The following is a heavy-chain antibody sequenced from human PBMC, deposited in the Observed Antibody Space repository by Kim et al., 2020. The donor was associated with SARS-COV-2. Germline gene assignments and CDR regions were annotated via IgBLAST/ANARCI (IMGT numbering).Heavy chain of an antibody. CDR3: ARKLLDTVAGCDI. Sequence: KESQRFQDRVTSTKDTSASTAYMELSSLRSEDTAVYFCARKLLDTVAGCDIWGQGTMVTVSS. J-gene: IGHJ3*02. D-gene: IGHD5-18*01. V-gene: IGHV1-3*01.